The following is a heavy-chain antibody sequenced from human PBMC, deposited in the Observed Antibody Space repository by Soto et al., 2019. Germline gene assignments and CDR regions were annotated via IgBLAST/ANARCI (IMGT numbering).Heavy chain of an antibody. D-gene: IGHD3-22*01. V-gene: IGHV3-49*04. Sequence: GGSLRLSCTASGFTFGDYAMSWVRQAPGKGLEWVGFIRSKTYSGATEYAASVKGRFTISRDDSKSIAYLQMNSLKTEDTGVYYCTRDLYDTSGYYQALADYWGQGTLVTFSS. J-gene: IGHJ4*02. CDR2: IRSKTYSGAT. CDR3: TRDLYDTSGYYQALADY. CDR1: GFTFGDYA.